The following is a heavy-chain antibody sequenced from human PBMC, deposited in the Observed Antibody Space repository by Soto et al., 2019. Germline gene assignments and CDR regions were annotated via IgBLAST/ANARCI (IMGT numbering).Heavy chain of an antibody. D-gene: IGHD3-22*01. J-gene: IGHJ6*02. V-gene: IGHV4-34*01. Sequence: SETLSLTCAVYGGSFSGYYWSWIRQPPGKGLEWIGEINHSGSTNYNPSLKSRVTISVDTSKNQFSLELSSVTAADTAVYCCALGSSGYFPYYYYYGMDVWGQGTTVTVSS. CDR3: ALGSSGYFPYYYYYGMDV. CDR2: INHSGST. CDR1: GGSFSGYY.